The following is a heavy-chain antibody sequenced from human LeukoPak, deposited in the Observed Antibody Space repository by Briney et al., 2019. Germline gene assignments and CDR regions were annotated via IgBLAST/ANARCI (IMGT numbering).Heavy chain of an antibody. V-gene: IGHV4-34*01. Sequence: KPSETLSLTCAVYGGSFSGYYWSWIRQPPGKGLEWIGEINHSGSTKYNPSLKSRVTISVDTSKNQITLKLSSVTAADTAVYYCARGTRPRYYCDSSGYYRYWGQGTLVTVSS. J-gene: IGHJ4*02. D-gene: IGHD3-22*01. CDR3: ARGTRPRYYCDSSGYYRY. CDR1: GGSFSGYY. CDR2: INHSGST.